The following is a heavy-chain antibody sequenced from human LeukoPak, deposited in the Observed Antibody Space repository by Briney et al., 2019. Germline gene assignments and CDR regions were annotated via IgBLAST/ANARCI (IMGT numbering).Heavy chain of an antibody. J-gene: IGHJ6*04. D-gene: IGHD3-22*01. CDR3: ARAPLYYDNSVLDRDV. Sequence: GGSLRLSCAASGFTFSDYYMSWIRQAPGKGLEWVSYISSSGSTIYYADSVKGRFTISRDNAKNSLYLQMNSLRAEDTAVYYCARAPLYYDNSVLDRDVWGKGTTVTVSS. CDR1: GFTFSDYY. V-gene: IGHV3-11*04. CDR2: ISSSGSTI.